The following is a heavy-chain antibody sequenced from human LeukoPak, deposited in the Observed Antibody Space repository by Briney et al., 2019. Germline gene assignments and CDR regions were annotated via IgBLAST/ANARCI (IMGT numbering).Heavy chain of an antibody. CDR1: GASIDSGDSY. V-gene: IGHV4-30-4*01. CDR3: ARFFVKITDNSRWDTWFDP. Sequence: SQTLSLTCTVSGASIDSGDSYWSWIRQPPGKGLEWVGYIYRSGTTYYNPSLKSRITISVDTSKNQFSLRLRSVTAADTAIYHCARFFVKITDNSRWDTWFDPWGQGTLVTVSS. J-gene: IGHJ5*02. CDR2: IYRSGTT. D-gene: IGHD4-11*01.